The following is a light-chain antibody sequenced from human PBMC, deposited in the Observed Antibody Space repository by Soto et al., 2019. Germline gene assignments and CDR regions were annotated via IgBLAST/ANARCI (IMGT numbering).Light chain of an antibody. Sequence: QSALTQPASVSGSPGQSITISCTGSSSDIGACNDVPWYQQHPRKAPKLLIYGVSNRPSGVADRFSGSKSGNTASLTITGLQAEDEADYYCQSYISSGSIVVFGGGTQLTVL. CDR2: GVS. V-gene: IGLV2-14*01. CDR3: QSYISSGSIVV. CDR1: SSDIGACND. J-gene: IGLJ2*01.